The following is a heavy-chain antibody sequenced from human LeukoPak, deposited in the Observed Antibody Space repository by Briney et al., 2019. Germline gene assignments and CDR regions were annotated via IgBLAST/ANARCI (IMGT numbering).Heavy chain of an antibody. D-gene: IGHD6-25*01. J-gene: IGHJ6*03. CDR2: IGTSSTTI. CDR1: GFTFSSYT. V-gene: IGHV3-48*01. Sequence: GGSLRLSCAASGFTFSSYTMNWVRQPPGKGLEWVSNIGTSSTTIYYADSVKGRFTISRDNAKNSLYLQMISLRADDTAVYYCARFAAGGSCYYYMDVWGKGNTVTVSS. CDR3: ARFAAGGSCYYYMDV.